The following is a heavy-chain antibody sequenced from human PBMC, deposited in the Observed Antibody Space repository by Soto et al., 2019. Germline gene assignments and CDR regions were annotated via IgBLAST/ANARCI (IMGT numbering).Heavy chain of an antibody. CDR1: GFTFSGHG. J-gene: IGHJ3*02. D-gene: IGHD3-22*01. V-gene: IGHV3-33*01. Sequence: HPGGSLRLSCAASGFTFSGHGMHWVRQAPGKGLEWVAVIWYDGGNTYYEDSVKGRFTISRDNSSNTLYLEMNSLGAEDTAVYYCARDWLHDSSGAIDMWGQGTMVTVSS. CDR3: ARDWLHDSSGAIDM. CDR2: IWYDGGNT.